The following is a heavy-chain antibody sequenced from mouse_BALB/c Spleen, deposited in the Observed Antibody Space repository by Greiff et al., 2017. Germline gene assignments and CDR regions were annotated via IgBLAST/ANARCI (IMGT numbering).Heavy chain of an antibody. CDR3: AREGNDGSRYAMDY. Sequence: EVQLVESGGGLVKPGGSLILSCAASGFTFSDYYMYWVRQTPEKRLEWVATISDGGSYTYYPDSVKGRFTISRDNAKNNLYLQMSSLKSEDTAMYYCAREGNDGSRYAMDYWGQGTSVTVSS. CDR1: GFTFSDYY. J-gene: IGHJ4*01. D-gene: IGHD2-3*01. V-gene: IGHV5-4*02. CDR2: ISDGGSYT.